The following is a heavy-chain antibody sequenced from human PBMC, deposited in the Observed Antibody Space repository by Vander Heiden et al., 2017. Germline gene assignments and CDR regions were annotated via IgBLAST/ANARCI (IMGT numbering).Heavy chain of an antibody. Sequence: EVQLVEYGGGLVKPGGSLALSCTASGLTCSSYSMSWVRQAPGKGLEWVSSISSSSTYIHYADSVKGQFTISRDNAKNSLCLQMNSLRVEDTAVYYCASRGYCGGDNCLHHFDYWGQGTLVTASS. CDR2: ISSSSTYI. V-gene: IGHV3-21*01. J-gene: IGHJ4*02. D-gene: IGHD2-15*01. CDR1: GLTCSSYS. CDR3: ASRGYCGGDNCLHHFDY.